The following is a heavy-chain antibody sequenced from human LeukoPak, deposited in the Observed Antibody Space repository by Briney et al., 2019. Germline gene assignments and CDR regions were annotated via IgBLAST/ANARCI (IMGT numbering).Heavy chain of an antibody. V-gene: IGHV4-4*07. CDR2: IYTSGTT. Sequence: SETLSLTCTVSGGSISSYYWSWIRQPAGGGLEWIGRIYTSGTTTYNPSLKSRVIMSLDTSKNQFSLKLSSVTAADTAVYCCARASSGTYYYFDYWGQGSLVTVSS. CDR3: ARASSGTYYYFDY. J-gene: IGHJ4*02. D-gene: IGHD1-26*01. CDR1: GGSISSYY.